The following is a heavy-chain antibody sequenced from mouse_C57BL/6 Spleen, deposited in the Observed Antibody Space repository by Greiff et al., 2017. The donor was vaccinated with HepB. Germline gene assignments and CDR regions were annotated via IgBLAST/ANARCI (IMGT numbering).Heavy chain of an antibody. CDR1: GFTFSDYY. CDR2: ISNGGGST. Sequence: DVHLVESGGGLVQPGGSLKLSCAASGFTFSDYYMYWVRQTPEKRLEWVAYISNGGGSTYYPDTVKGRFTISRDNAKNTLYLQMSRLKSEDTAMYYCARRSYAMDYWGQGTSVTVSS. CDR3: ARRSYAMDY. V-gene: IGHV5-12*01. J-gene: IGHJ4*01.